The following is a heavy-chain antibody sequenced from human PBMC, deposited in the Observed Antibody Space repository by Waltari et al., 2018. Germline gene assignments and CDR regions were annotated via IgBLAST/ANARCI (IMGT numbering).Heavy chain of an antibody. Sequence: EVQLVESGGGLVKPGGSLRLSCLASGLTFSSYTMNWVRQAPGGGLEWVSSIGIGGTTSDIYYEDSVKGRFTISRDNAKNSLFLQMNNLGVEDTAVYYCASYFGDPDPYYFDYWGQGALVIVSS. D-gene: IGHD4-17*01. V-gene: IGHV3-21*02. J-gene: IGHJ4*02. CDR1: GLTFSSYT. CDR2: IGIGGTTSDI. CDR3: ASYFGDPDPYYFDY.